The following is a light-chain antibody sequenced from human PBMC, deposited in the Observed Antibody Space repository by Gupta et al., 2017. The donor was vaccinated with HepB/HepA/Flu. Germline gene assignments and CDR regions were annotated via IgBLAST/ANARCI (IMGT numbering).Light chain of an antibody. CDR1: SSDVGGYNY. CDR3: SSYTSSSTLVV. J-gene: IGLJ2*01. CDR2: DVS. Sequence: QSALTPPASVSRSPGQSITISCPGTSSDVGGYNYVSWYQQHPGKAPKLMIYDVSNRPSGVSNRFSGSKSGNTASLTISGLQAEDEADYYCSSYTSSSTLVVFGGGTKLTVL. V-gene: IGLV2-14*03.